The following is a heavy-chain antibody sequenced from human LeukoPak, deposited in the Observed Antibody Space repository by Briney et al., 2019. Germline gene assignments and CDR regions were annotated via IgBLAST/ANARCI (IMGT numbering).Heavy chain of an antibody. J-gene: IGHJ6*03. CDR1: AYSISSGYY. Sequence: SETLSLTCTVSAYSISSGYYWGWIRQPPGKGLEWIGSIYHRGSTYYNPSLKSRVTISVDTSKNQFSLKLSSVTAADTAVYYCARYSGYDYESGLMDVWGKGTTVTVSS. V-gene: IGHV4-38-2*02. D-gene: IGHD5-12*01. CDR3: ARYSGYDYESGLMDV. CDR2: IYHRGST.